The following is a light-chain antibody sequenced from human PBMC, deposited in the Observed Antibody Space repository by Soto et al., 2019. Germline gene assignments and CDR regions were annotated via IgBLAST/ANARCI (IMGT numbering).Light chain of an antibody. J-gene: IGKJ4*01. CDR2: AAA. CDR1: QGISSW. V-gene: IGKV1-12*01. CDR3: QQANSFPLT. Sequence: DIQMTQSPSSVSSSVGDRVTITCRASQGISSWLSWYQQNPGQAPKLLIYAAASLQSGVPSRFSGTGSETDFTLSISSLQAEAFATYHCQQANSFPLTFGGGTKVEIK.